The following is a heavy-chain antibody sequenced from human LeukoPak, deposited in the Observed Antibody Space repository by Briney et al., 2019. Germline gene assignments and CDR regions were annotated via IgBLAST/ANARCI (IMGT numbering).Heavy chain of an antibody. J-gene: IGHJ6*02. Sequence: QPGRSLRLSCAASGFIFGNYGMHWVRQAPGKGLEWGAGIWYDGRNEDYVDSVKGRFTISRDNSKHTLYVQMNSLRVEDTAVYYCARDKYCSGASCWHGMDVWGQGTTVTVSS. CDR2: IWYDGRNE. CDR1: GFIFGNYG. V-gene: IGHV3-33*01. CDR3: ARDKYCSGASCWHGMDV. D-gene: IGHD2-15*01.